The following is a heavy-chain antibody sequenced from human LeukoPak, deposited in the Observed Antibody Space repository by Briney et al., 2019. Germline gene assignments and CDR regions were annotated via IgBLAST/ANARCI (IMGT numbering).Heavy chain of an antibody. Sequence: GSLRLSCVASGFSFGRYAMSWVRQAPGKGLEWVALISYDGSDKYYADSVKGRFTVSRDNSKNTLYLQMSSLRAEDTAVYYCAREQYYYGSGSYYALDYWGQGTLVTVSS. CDR1: GFSFGRYA. D-gene: IGHD3-10*01. J-gene: IGHJ4*02. CDR3: AREQYYYGSGSYYALDY. V-gene: IGHV3-30*04. CDR2: ISYDGSDK.